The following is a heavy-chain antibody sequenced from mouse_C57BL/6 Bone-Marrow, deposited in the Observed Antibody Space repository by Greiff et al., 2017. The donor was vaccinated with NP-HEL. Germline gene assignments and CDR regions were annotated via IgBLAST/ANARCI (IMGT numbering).Heavy chain of an antibody. CDR2: INPGSGGT. V-gene: IGHV1-54*01. D-gene: IGHD2-5*01. J-gene: IGHJ4*01. CDR3: ASKTSYYSNYVSYYAY. Sequence: QVQLQQSGAELVRPGTSVKVSCKASGYAFTNYLIEWVKQRPGQGLEWIGVINPGSGGTNYNEKFKGKATLTADKSSSTAYMQLSSLTSEDSAVYFCASKTSYYSNYVSYYAYWGQGTSVTVSS. CDR1: GYAFTNYL.